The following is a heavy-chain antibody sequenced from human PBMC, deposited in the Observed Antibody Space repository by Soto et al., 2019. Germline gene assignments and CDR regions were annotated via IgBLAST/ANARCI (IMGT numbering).Heavy chain of an antibody. Sequence: GASVKVSCKASGGTFSNYAISWVRQAPGQGLEWMGGIIPIFGTANYAQKFQGRVTITADESTTTAYMELSSLRSEDTAVYYCARENSDILTGYYGPLDPWGQGTLVTVSS. CDR1: GGTFSNYA. CDR3: ARENSDILTGYYGPLDP. CDR2: IIPIFGTA. V-gene: IGHV1-69*13. D-gene: IGHD3-9*01. J-gene: IGHJ5*02.